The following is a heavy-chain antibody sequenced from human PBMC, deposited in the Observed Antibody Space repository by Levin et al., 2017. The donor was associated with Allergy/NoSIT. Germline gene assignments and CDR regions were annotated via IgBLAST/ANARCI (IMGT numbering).Heavy chain of an antibody. D-gene: IGHD1-26*01. Sequence: SVKVSCKASGGTFRGYAFTWVRQAPGQGLEWMGGIIPILGTPNYAQKNQGRVTILADESTSTAYMELSNLRSEDTAVYYCATTMVGANNGLDVWGQGTAVTVSS. J-gene: IGHJ6*02. CDR1: GGTFRGYA. CDR3: ATTMVGANNGLDV. CDR2: IIPILGTP. V-gene: IGHV1-69*13.